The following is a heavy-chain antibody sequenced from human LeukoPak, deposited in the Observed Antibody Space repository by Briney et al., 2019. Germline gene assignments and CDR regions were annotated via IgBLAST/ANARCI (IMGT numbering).Heavy chain of an antibody. Sequence: PGGSLRLSCAASGFAFSSYTMSWVRQAPGKGLEWVAKMKEDGSEIQYVDSVKGRFTISRDNAKNSLYLQMNSLRDEDTAVYYCARAPDTGGYYGFDYWGQGTLVTVSS. CDR1: GFAFSSYT. J-gene: IGHJ4*02. V-gene: IGHV3-7*02. CDR2: MKEDGSEI. D-gene: IGHD3-22*01. CDR3: ARAPDTGGYYGFDY.